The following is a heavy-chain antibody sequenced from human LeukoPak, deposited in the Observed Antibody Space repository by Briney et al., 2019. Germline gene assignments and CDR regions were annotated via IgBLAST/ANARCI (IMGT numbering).Heavy chain of an antibody. V-gene: IGHV3-48*01. CDR3: ARSLRTVTTWFDK. Sequence: GGSLRLSCAASGFTFTSYSMNWVRQAPGTGLEWLSYITASSTTIYYADSVKGRFTISRDNAKNSLYLQMNSLRAEDTAVYYCARSLRTVTTWFDKWGQGTLVTVSS. J-gene: IGHJ4*02. CDR2: ITASSTTI. D-gene: IGHD4-17*01. CDR1: GFTFTSYS.